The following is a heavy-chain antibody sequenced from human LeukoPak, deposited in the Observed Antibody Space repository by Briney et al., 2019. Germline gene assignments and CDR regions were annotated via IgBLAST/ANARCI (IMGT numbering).Heavy chain of an antibody. CDR2: SSSSGTTI. J-gene: IGHJ4*02. Sequence: NTGGSLRLSCAASGFTLSDYYMSWIRQAPGKGLEWVSYSSSSGTTIYYADSVKGRFAISRDNAKNSLYLQMNSLRAEDTAVHYCARRRDFIDYWGQGTLVTVSS. CDR1: GFTLSDYY. V-gene: IGHV3-11*01. D-gene: IGHD3/OR15-3a*01. CDR3: ARRRDFIDY.